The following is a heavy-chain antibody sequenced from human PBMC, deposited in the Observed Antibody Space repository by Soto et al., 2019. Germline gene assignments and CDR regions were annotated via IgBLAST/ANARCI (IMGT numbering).Heavy chain of an antibody. V-gene: IGHV4-59*12. Sequence: SETLSLTCTVSGGSISSYYWSWIRQSPGKGPEWIGYIYHSGSTYYNPSLKSRVTISVDRSKNQFSLKLSSVTAADTAVYYCARGPEYYDFWSGYKNWFDPWGQGTLVTVSS. J-gene: IGHJ5*02. CDR3: ARGPEYYDFWSGYKNWFDP. D-gene: IGHD3-3*01. CDR2: IYHSGST. CDR1: GGSISSYY.